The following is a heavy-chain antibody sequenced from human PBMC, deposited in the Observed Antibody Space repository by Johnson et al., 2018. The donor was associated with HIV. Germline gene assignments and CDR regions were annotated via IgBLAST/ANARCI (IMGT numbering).Heavy chain of an antibody. D-gene: IGHD2-2*01. CDR1: GFTFNNAW. Sequence: VQLVESGGGLVKPGGSLRLSCAASGFTFNNAWMSWVRQAPGKGLEWVGRIKSKTDGGTTDYAAPVKDRFTISRDNAKNSLYLQMNSLRAEDTAVYYCARETGDPVVPAARDAFDIWGQGTMVIVSS. CDR3: ARETGDPVVPAARDAFDI. J-gene: IGHJ3*02. CDR2: IKSKTDGGTT. V-gene: IGHV3-15*01.